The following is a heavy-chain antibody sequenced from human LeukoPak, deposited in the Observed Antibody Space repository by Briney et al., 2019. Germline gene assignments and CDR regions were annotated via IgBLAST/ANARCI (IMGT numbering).Heavy chain of an antibody. D-gene: IGHD6-6*01. CDR3: AKGPYSSWSEWFDP. J-gene: IGHJ5*02. CDR2: ISGSGGRT. CDR1: GFTFNSYD. V-gene: IGHV3-23*01. Sequence: GGSLTLSCTASGFTFNSYDMSWPRQSPGKGLEWVTSISGSGGRTYYADSVKGRFTISRDNSKNALYLQMNSLRAEDRAVYYCAKGPYSSWSEWFDPWGRGTLVTVSS.